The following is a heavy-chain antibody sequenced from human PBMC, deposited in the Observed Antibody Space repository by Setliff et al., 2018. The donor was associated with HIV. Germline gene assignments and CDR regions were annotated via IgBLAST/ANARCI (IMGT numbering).Heavy chain of an antibody. CDR3: ARTLWFEESASYDAFDI. V-gene: IGHV4-61*02. D-gene: IGHD3-10*01. CDR2: IYSSGST. CDR1: NGSISSGDHY. J-gene: IGHJ3*02. Sequence: SETLSLTCTVSNGSISSGDHYWSWIRQSAGKGLEWIGRIYSSGSTKYNPSLKSRVTISVDTSKNQFSLKLSSVTAADTAVYFCARTLWFEESASYDAFDIWGQGTMVTVSS.